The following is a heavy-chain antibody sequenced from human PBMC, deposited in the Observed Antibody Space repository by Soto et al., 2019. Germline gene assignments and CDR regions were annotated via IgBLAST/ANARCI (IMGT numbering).Heavy chain of an antibody. V-gene: IGHV1-18*01. CDR2: ISAYNGNT. J-gene: IGHJ6*02. D-gene: IGHD3-10*01. CDR1: GYTFTSYG. CDR3: ARPAPLLWFGEPPMATYYYYGMDV. Sequence: QVQLVQSGAEVKKPGASVKVSCKASGYTFTSYGISWVRQAPGQGLEWMGWISAYNGNTNYAQKLQGRVTMTTDTSTSKAYRGLRSPRSADTAVYYCARPAPLLWFGEPPMATYYYYGMDVWGQGTTVTVSS.